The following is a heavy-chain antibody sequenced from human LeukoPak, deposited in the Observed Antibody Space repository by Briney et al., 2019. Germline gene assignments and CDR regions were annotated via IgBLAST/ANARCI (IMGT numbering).Heavy chain of an antibody. CDR3: ASSGVVVPAVDFDY. J-gene: IGHJ4*02. CDR2: IYHSGST. V-gene: IGHV4-38-2*01. D-gene: IGHD2-2*01. Sequence: PSETLSLTCAVSGYSISSGYYWGWIRQPPGKGLEWIGSIYHSGSTYYNPSLKSRVTISVDTSKNQFSLKLSSVTAADTAVYYCASSGVVVPAVDFDYWGQGTPVTVSS. CDR1: GYSISSGYY.